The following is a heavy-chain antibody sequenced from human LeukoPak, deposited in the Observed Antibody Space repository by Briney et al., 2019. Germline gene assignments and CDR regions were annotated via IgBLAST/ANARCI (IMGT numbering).Heavy chain of an antibody. J-gene: IGHJ4*02. V-gene: IGHV3-21*01. Sequence: GGSLRLSCAASGFTFSTYYMNWVRQAPGKGLEWVSSISTSSSYIYYADAVKGRFTISRDNAKNSLYLQINSLRAEDTAVYYCAKDRDVWGSLLDYWGQGTLVTVSS. D-gene: IGHD3-16*01. CDR1: GFTFSTYY. CDR2: ISTSSSYI. CDR3: AKDRDVWGSLLDY.